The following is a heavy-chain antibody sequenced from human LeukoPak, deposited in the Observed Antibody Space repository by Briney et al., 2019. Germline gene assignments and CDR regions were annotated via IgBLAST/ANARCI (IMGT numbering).Heavy chain of an antibody. Sequence: GGSLRLSCTASGFSISGHWQTWVRQTPGKGLEWVAHINADGSGKSYVGSVKGRFTISKDSVENSVTLQMNSLRVEDTGVYYCGRGHYGLDVWGQGATVTVSS. CDR1: GFSISGHW. CDR3: GRGHYGLDV. CDR2: INADGSGK. J-gene: IGHJ6*02. V-gene: IGHV3-7*01.